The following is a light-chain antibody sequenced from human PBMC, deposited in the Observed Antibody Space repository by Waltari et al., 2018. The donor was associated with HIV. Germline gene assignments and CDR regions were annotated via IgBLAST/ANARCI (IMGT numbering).Light chain of an antibody. CDR3: SSYTSSSTLV. CDR1: SSHFGGDNY. CDR2: EVS. J-gene: IGLJ2*01. V-gene: IGLV2-14*01. Sequence: QSALTQPAPVSGSPAPSITISCTGTSSHFGGDNYVSWYQHHQGKAPKLMIYEVSNRPSGVSNRYSGSKSGNTASLTISGLQAEDEADYYCSSYTSSSTLVFGGGTKLTVL.